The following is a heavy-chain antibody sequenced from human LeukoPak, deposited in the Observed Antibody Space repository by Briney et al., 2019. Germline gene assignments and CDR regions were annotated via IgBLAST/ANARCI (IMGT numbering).Heavy chain of an antibody. Sequence: SETLSLTCAVYGGSFSGYYWSWIRQPPGKGLEWIGEINHSGSTNYNPSLKSRVTISVDTSKNQFSLKLSSVTAADTAVYYCARGSYCTNGVCHYYYYYCGMDVWGQGTTVTVSS. CDR2: INHSGST. CDR1: GGSFSGYY. CDR3: ARGSYCTNGVCHYYYYYCGMDV. D-gene: IGHD2-8*01. J-gene: IGHJ6*02. V-gene: IGHV4-34*01.